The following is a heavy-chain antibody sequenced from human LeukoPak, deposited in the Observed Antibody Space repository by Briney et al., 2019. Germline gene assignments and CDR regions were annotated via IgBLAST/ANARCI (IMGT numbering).Heavy chain of an antibody. CDR1: GFRFSSTG. CDR3: AREWELLYAFDI. D-gene: IGHD1-26*01. Sequence: GRSLRLSCAASGFRFSSTGMHWVRQAPGKGLQWVALIWYDGSNSVYADSVKGRFTISRDNSKNTVHLQMNNLGAEDTAVYYCAREWELLYAFDIWGQGTMVTVSS. J-gene: IGHJ3*02. V-gene: IGHV3-33*01. CDR2: IWYDGSNS.